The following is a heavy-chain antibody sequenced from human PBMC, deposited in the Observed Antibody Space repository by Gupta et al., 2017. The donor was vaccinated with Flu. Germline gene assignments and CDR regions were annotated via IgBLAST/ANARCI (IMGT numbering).Heavy chain of an antibody. CDR3: ARPPRPDFSASACLGDAADI. J-gene: IGHJ3*02. CDR1: GYKFTDYW. V-gene: IGHV5-51*03. Sequence: EVQLVQSGAEVMRPGDSLKISCKTSGYKFTDYWIAWVRQVPGTGLEWMGVINPADSRSKYSPAFQDQVTISADKSMTTAYLQWSRLKASDSAMYYCARPPRPDFSASACLGDAADIWGQGTEVTVSS. CDR2: INPADSRS. D-gene: IGHD2-15*01.